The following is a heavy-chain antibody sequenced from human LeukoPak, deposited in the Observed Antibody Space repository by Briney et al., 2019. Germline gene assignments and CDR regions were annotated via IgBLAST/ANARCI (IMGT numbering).Heavy chain of an antibody. CDR1: GYSISSGYY. CDR3: ARRIFGVVANYFDY. D-gene: IGHD3-3*01. Sequence: SETLSLTCAVSGYSISSGYYWGWIRRPPGKGLEWIGSIYHSGSTDYNPSLKSRVTISVDTSKNQFSLKLSSVTAADTAVYYCARRIFGVVANYFDYWGQGTLVTVSS. CDR2: IYHSGST. V-gene: IGHV4-38-2*01. J-gene: IGHJ4*02.